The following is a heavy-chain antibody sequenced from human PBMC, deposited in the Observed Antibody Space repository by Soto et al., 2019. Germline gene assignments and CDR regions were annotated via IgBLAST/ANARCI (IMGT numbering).Heavy chain of an antibody. J-gene: IGHJ4*02. Sequence: GASVKVSCKASGGTFSSYAVSWVRQAPGQGLEWMGGIIPIFGTANYAQKFQGRVTITADESTSTAYMELSSLRSEDTAVYYCAREWELTGIDYWGQGTLVTVSS. CDR1: GGTFSSYA. V-gene: IGHV1-69*13. CDR2: IIPIFGTA. CDR3: AREWELTGIDY. D-gene: IGHD1-26*01.